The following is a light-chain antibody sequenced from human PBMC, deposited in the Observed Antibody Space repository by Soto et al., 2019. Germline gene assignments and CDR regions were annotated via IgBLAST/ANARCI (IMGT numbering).Light chain of an antibody. CDR2: EVS. CDR1: SIDAGGYNY. Sequence: QSALTQPPSASGSPGQSVTISCIGTSIDAGGYNYVSWYQQHPGKAPKLMIYEVSKRPSGVPDRFSGSKSGNTASLTVSGLQAEDEADYYCSSYAASNNLGVFGGGTKLTVL. V-gene: IGLV2-8*01. CDR3: SSYAASNNLGV. J-gene: IGLJ2*01.